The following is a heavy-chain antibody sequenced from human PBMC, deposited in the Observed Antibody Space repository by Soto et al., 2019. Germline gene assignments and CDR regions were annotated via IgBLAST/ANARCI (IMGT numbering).Heavy chain of an antibody. D-gene: IGHD3-22*01. CDR1: GGTFSSYA. CDR3: ARVSYYYDSSGQYLFDY. J-gene: IGHJ4*02. Sequence: GASVKVSCKASGGTFSSYAISWVRQAPGQGLEWMGGIIPIFGTANYAQKFQGRVTITADESTSTAYMELSSLRSEDTAVYYCARVSYYYDSSGQYLFDYWGQGTLVTVSS. CDR2: IIPIFGTA. V-gene: IGHV1-69*13.